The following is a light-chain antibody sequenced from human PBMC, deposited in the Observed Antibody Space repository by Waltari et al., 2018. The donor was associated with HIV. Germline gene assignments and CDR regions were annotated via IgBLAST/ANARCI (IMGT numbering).Light chain of an antibody. CDR1: TSAFGLSTY. CDR2: EDI. CDR3: TSYTSNDTLL. V-gene: IGLV2-14*01. Sequence: HSALTQPASVSASPGQSITISCTGPTSAFGLSTYVSWYQQPPGNVPKVIISEDISRPSGVSDRFSGSKSGNTASLTISGLQPEDEADYYCTSYTSNDTLLFGGGTKVTVL. J-gene: IGLJ2*01.